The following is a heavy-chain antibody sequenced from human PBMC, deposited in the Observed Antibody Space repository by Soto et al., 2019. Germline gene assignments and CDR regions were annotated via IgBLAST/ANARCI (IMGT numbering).Heavy chain of an antibody. V-gene: IGHV3-23*01. CDR3: AKEYGYSSTWVRIDY. D-gene: IGHD6-13*01. CDR1: GFTFSSYA. CDR2: ISGSGLST. Sequence: EVQLLESGGGSVQPGGSLRLSCAASGFTFSSYAMSLVRQAPGKGLEWVSAISGSGLSTYYADAVKGQFTITRDNSKNTLNLPMNRLRAEDTAVYYCAKEYGYSSTWVRIDYWGQGTLVTVSS. J-gene: IGHJ4*02.